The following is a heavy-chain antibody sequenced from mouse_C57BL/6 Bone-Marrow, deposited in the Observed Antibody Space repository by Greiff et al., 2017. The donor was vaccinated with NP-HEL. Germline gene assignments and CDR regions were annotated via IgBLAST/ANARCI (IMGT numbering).Heavy chain of an antibody. CDR2: IYPKSGNT. J-gene: IGHJ3*01. CDR3: VRCTTVVPCAD. V-gene: IGHV1-81*01. D-gene: IGHD1-1*01. CDR1: GYTFTSYD. Sequence: QVQLHQSGPELAKPGASVKLSCKASGYTFTSYDIGWVKQRPGQSLEWIGEIYPKSGNTFYNEQFKGKATLTVDKSSSTAYMELRSLPSEHTAVYFCVRCTTVVPCADWGQATMVTDCA.